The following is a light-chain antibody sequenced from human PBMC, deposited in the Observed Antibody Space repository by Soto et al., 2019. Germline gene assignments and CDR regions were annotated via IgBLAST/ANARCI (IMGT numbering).Light chain of an antibody. J-gene: IGKJ4*02. CDR3: KHYYSVPLR. CDR2: WAS. V-gene: IGKV4-1*01. CDR1: QSFLLSSNKKNY. Sequence: IVVTQSPDSLAVSLGERATINCKSSQSFLLSSNKKNYLAWYQQKPVHPPKFLIYWASTREPGVPDQFSGSGSETDFTHTISRLQAEVVAVYFGKHYYSVPLRCGGGTKVEIK.